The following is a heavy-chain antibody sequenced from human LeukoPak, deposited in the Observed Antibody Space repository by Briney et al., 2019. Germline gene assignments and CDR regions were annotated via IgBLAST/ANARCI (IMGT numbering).Heavy chain of an antibody. CDR3: ARDALGYKSFFDY. D-gene: IGHD1-1*01. CDR1: GFTFSSYW. CDR2: IKQDGSEK. V-gene: IGHV3-7*01. J-gene: IGHJ4*02. Sequence: PGGSLRLSCAASGFTFSSYWMSWVRQAPGKGLEWVANIKQDGSEKYYVDSVKGRFTISRDNAKNSLYLQMNSLRAEDTAVYYCARDALGYKSFFDYWGQGTLVTVSS.